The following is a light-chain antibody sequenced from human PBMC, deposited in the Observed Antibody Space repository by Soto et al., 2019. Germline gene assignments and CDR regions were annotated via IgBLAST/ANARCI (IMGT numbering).Light chain of an antibody. V-gene: IGKV1-39*01. CDR1: QSISNY. CDR2: AAS. J-gene: IGKJ1*01. CDR3: QQSYSTPWT. Sequence: DIQMTQSPSSLSASVGDRVSISCRASQSISNYLNWYQQKPGEAPKVLVYAASRLQSGVPPRFIGSGSGTDFTLTISTLQPEDSATYYCQQSYSTPWTFGQGTKVEV.